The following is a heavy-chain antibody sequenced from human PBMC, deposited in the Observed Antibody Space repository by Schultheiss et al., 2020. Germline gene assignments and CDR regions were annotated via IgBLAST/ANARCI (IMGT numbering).Heavy chain of an antibody. J-gene: IGHJ6*02. CDR3: AKDEAYCGGDCYMGIYYYYGMDV. CDR2: ISYDGSNK. D-gene: IGHD2-21*02. CDR1: GFTFSSYG. Sequence: GESLKISCTASGFTFSSYGMHWVRQAPGKGLEWVAVISYDGSNKYYADSVKGRFTISRDNSKNTLYLQMNSLRAEDTAVYYCAKDEAYCGGDCYMGIYYYYGMDVWGQGTTVTVSS. V-gene: IGHV3-30*18.